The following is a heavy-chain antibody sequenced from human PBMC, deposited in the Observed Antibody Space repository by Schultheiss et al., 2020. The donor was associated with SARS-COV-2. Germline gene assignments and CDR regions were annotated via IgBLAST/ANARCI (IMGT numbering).Heavy chain of an antibody. CDR1: GFTVTSHS. V-gene: IGHV3-23*01. CDR2: ISGSGGST. CDR3: AKEIWKYFEY. J-gene: IGHJ4*02. Sequence: GGSLRLSCAVSGFTVTSHSMSWVRQAPGKGLEWVAAISGSGGSTYYADSVKGRFTISRDNSKNTLYLQMNSLRAEDTAVYYCAKEIWKYFEYWGQGTLVTVSS. D-gene: IGHD1-1*01.